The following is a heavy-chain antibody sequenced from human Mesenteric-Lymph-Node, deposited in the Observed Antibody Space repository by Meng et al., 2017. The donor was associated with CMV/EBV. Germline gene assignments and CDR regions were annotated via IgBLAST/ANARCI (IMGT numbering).Heavy chain of an antibody. J-gene: IGHJ4*02. Sequence: GESLKISCAASGFTFSGYWMSWMRQAPGKGLEWVANIKQDGSEKYYVGSVEGRFTISRDNAKNSLYLQMNSLRVEDTAVHYCANEGTNWGQGTLVTVSS. CDR2: IKQDGSEK. D-gene: IGHD3-10*01. V-gene: IGHV3-7*01. CDR1: GFTFSGYW. CDR3: ANEGTN.